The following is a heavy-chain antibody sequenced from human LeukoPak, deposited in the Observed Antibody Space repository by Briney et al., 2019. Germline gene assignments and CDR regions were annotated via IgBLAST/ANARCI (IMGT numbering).Heavy chain of an antibody. CDR1: GGSISSSNYY. CDR2: IYYSGST. CDR3: ASQGGHYGDPDY. Sequence: SETLSLTCTISGGSISSSNYYWGWIRQPPGKGLEWIGSIYYSGSTYYNPSLKSRVTISVDTSKNQFSLKLSSVTAADTAVYYCASQGGHYGDPDYWGQGTLVTVSS. J-gene: IGHJ4*02. V-gene: IGHV4-39*01. D-gene: IGHD4/OR15-4a*01.